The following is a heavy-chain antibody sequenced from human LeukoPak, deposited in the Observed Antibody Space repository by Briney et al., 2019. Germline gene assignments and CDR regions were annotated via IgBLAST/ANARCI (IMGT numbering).Heavy chain of an antibody. CDR3: ARPYSSSPS. CDR2: INHSGST. CDR1: GFTFSSYS. Sequence: GSLRLSCAASGFTFSSYSMNWVRQAPGKGLEWIGEINHSGSTNYNPSLKSRVTISVDTSKNQFSLKLSSVTAADTAVYYCARPYSSSPSWGQGTLVTVSS. V-gene: IGHV4-34*01. J-gene: IGHJ5*02. D-gene: IGHD6-13*01.